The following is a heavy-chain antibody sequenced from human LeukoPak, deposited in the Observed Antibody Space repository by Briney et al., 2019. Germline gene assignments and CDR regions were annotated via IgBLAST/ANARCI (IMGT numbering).Heavy chain of an antibody. J-gene: IGHJ4*02. CDR3: ARDGDYGGYFDY. D-gene: IGHD4-23*01. V-gene: IGHV3-48*03. Sequence: PGGSLRLSCAASGFTFSSYEMNWVRQAPGKGLEWVSYISSSGSTIHNADSVKGRFTISRDNAKNSLYLQMNSLRAEDTAVYYCARDGDYGGYFDYWGQGTLVTVS. CDR2: ISSSGSTI. CDR1: GFTFSSYE.